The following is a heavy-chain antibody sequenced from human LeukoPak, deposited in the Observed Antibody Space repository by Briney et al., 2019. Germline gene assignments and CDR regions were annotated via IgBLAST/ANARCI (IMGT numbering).Heavy chain of an antibody. J-gene: IGHJ4*02. CDR1: GFTFSSYS. CDR2: ISSSSSYI. CDR3: ARDLPVGATGPPKEGFDY. V-gene: IGHV3-21*01. D-gene: IGHD1-26*01. Sequence: GGSLRLSCAASGFTFSSYSMNWVRQAPGKGLEWVSSISSSSSYIYYADSVKGRFTISRDNAKNSLYLQMNSLRAEDTAVYYCARDLPVGATGPPKEGFDYWGQGTLVTVSS.